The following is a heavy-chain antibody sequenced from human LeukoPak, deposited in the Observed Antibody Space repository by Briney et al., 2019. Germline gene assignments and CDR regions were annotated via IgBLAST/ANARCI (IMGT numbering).Heavy chain of an antibody. CDR3: ARDQGYDFWSGYLY. Sequence: GGSLRLSCAVSGFTVSNYWMHWVRQAPGKGLVWVSRLKSDGSSPGYADSVKGRFTVSRDDAKNTLYLQMNSLTVEDTAVYYCARDQGYDFWSGYLYWGQGTLVTVSS. CDR1: GFTVSNYW. CDR2: LKSDGSSP. V-gene: IGHV3-74*01. D-gene: IGHD3-3*01. J-gene: IGHJ4*02.